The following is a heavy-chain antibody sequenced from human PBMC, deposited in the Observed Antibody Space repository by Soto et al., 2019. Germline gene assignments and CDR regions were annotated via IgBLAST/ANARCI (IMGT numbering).Heavy chain of an antibody. CDR2: IYDNGIT. J-gene: IGHJ6*02. CDR3: TRDRGFGMDV. CDR1: GGSISGGRYY. V-gene: IGHV4-31*03. Sequence: QVPLQESGPGLVKPSQTLSLTCNVSGGSISGGRYYWNWIRQHPGKGLEWIGNIYDNGITYYNPSLKSRVIISEDTSKNQLFLRPSSLTAADTAVYYCTRDRGFGMDVWGQGTTVTVSS.